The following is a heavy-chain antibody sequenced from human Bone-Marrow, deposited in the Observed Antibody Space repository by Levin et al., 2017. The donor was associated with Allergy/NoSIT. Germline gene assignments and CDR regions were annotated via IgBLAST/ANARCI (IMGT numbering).Heavy chain of an antibody. J-gene: IGHJ5*02. CDR3: AISPTKYIDISA. Sequence: GGSLRLSCAASGFTFSSYAMSWVRQAPGKGLEWVSTVSNSGGRKYYADSVKGRFTISRDNYKNTLYLQMNSLRAEDTAVYYCAISPTKYIDISAWGQGTLVTVSS. D-gene: IGHD2-15*01. CDR1: GFTFSSYA. CDR2: VSNSGGRK. V-gene: IGHV3-23*01.